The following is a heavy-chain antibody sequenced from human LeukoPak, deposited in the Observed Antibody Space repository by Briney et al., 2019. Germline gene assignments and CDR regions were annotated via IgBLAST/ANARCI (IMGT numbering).Heavy chain of an antibody. CDR1: GFTFSSHA. Sequence: GGSLRLSCAASGFTFSSHAMSWVRQAPEKGLEWVSAISGSGGSTYYADSVKGRFTISRDNSKNTLYLQMNSLRAEDTAVYYCAKRSGGGWLGSIDYWGQGTLVTVSS. D-gene: IGHD6-19*01. V-gene: IGHV3-23*01. CDR2: ISGSGGST. CDR3: AKRSGGGWLGSIDY. J-gene: IGHJ4*02.